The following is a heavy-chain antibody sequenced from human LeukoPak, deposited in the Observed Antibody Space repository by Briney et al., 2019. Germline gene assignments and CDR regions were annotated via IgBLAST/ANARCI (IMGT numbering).Heavy chain of an antibody. CDR3: ARDNYYAKAWTYYYYYMDV. CDR2: ISSSGSTI. Sequence: KPGGSLRLSCAASGFTFSDSYMTWIRQAPGKGLEWVSYISSSGSTIYYADSVKGRFTISRDNSKNTLYLQMGSLRAEDMAVYYCARDNYYAKAWTYYYYYMDVWGKGTTVTVSS. D-gene: IGHD3-10*01. V-gene: IGHV3-11*04. CDR1: GFTFSDSY. J-gene: IGHJ6*03.